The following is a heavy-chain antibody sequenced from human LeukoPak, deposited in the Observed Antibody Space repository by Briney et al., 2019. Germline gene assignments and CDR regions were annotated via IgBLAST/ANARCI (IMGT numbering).Heavy chain of an antibody. V-gene: IGHV3-66*04. J-gene: IGHJ6*01. CDR3: ARLPSGDV. CDR1: GYIVSSSY. CDR2: IYSDGRT. Sequence: GGSLRLSCAASGYIVSSSYITWVRQAPGKGLEWVSVIYSDGRTYYPDSLKDRFTISRDNSKNTVYLQINSLRTEDTAIYYCARLPSGDVWGRGTTAIVSS.